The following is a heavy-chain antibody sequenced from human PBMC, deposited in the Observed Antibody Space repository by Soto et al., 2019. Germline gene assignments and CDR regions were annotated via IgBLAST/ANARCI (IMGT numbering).Heavy chain of an antibody. CDR1: GFTFSSYG. CDR3: AKASIAAAGPRGYYYGMDV. CDR2: ISYDGSNK. D-gene: IGHD6-13*01. V-gene: IGHV3-30*18. J-gene: IGHJ6*02. Sequence: PXGSLRLSCAASGFTFSSYGMHWVRQAPGKGLEWVAVISYDGSNKYYADSVKGRFTISRDNSKNTLYLQMNSLRAEDTAVYYCAKASIAAAGPRGYYYGMDVWGQGTTVTVSS.